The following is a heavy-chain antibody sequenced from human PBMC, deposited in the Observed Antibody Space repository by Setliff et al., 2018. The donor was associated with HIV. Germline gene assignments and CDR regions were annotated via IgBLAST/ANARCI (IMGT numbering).Heavy chain of an antibody. Sequence: ASVKVSCKASGYTFNYYALYWVRQAPGQGFEWMGWINTNTGSPTYAQGFTRRFVFSLDPSVRTTYLQITGLKAEDTAVYYCARGGDRMQIWSRFPFDIWGQGTMVTVSS. J-gene: IGHJ3*02. CDR1: GYTFNYYA. CDR3: ARGGDRMQIWSRFPFDI. D-gene: IGHD3-10*01. V-gene: IGHV7-4-1*02. CDR2: INTNTGSP.